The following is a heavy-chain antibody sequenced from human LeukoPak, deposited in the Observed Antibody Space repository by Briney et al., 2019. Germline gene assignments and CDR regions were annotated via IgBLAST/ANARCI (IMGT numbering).Heavy chain of an antibody. Sequence: SDTLSLTCAVSGGSFSGYYWSWIRQPPGKGLEWIGEINHGGSTNYNPSLKSRVTISVDTSKNQFSLKLSSVTAADTAVYYCARGRSSGWSGAFDIWGQGTMVTVSS. CDR2: INHGGST. CDR3: ARGRSSGWSGAFDI. V-gene: IGHV4-34*01. CDR1: GGSFSGYY. J-gene: IGHJ3*02. D-gene: IGHD6-19*01.